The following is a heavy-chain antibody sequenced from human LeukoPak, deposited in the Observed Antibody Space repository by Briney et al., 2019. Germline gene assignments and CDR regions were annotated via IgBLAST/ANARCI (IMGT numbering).Heavy chain of an antibody. CDR3: ARGSSWYKDFDY. Sequence: SETLSLTCTVSGGSISSYYWSWIRPPPGKGLEWIGYIYYSGSTNYNPSLKSRVTISADTSKTQFSLKLSSVTAADTAVYYCARGSSWYKDFDYWGQGTLVTVSS. J-gene: IGHJ4*02. V-gene: IGHV4-59*01. CDR1: GGSISSYY. CDR2: IYYSGST. D-gene: IGHD6-13*01.